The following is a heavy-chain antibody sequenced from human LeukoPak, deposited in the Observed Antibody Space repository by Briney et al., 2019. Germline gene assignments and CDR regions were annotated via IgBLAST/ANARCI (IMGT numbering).Heavy chain of an antibody. J-gene: IGHJ4*02. CDR2: INHSGST. V-gene: IGHV4-34*01. D-gene: IGHD3-22*01. CDR1: GGSFSGYY. Sequence: PSETLSLTYAVYGGSFSGYYWSWIRQPPGKGLEWIGEINHSGSTNYNPSLKSRVTISVDTSKNQFSLKMSSVTAADTAVYYCASLSYDISEVAIHRGGNWGQGTLVTVSS. CDR3: ASLSYDISEVAIHRGGN.